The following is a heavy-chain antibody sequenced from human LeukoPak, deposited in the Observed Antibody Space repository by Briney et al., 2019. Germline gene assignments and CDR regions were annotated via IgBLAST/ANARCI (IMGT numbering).Heavy chain of an antibody. CDR3: VREAPML. CDR1: GFTFSNYF. J-gene: IGHJ4*02. V-gene: IGHV3-53*01. D-gene: IGHD3-10*02. Sequence: GGSLSLSCTASGFTFSNYFMSWVRQAPGKGLEWVSVIFSGGTTFHADSVKGRFTVFRDVSKNTVYLQMNNLRVDDTATYYCVREAPMLWGQGALVTVTS. CDR2: IFSGGTT.